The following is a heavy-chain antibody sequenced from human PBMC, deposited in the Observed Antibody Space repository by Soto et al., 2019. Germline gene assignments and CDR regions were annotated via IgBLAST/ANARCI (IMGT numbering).Heavy chain of an antibody. D-gene: IGHD5-12*01. J-gene: IGHJ4*02. CDR2: IWYDGSNT. V-gene: IGHV3-33*01. Sequence: PGGSLRLSCAASGLTFRSYAMHWVRQAPGKGLEWVGFIWYDGSNTFYAESVKGRFTISRDNSKNTVYLQINALRAEDTAVYYCARDFSMVIVAPGYWGQGTLVTVSS. CDR3: ARDFSMVIVAPGY. CDR1: GLTFRSYA.